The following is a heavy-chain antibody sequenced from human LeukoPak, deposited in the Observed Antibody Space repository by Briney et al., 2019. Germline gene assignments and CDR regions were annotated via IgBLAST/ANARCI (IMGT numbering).Heavy chain of an antibody. J-gene: IGHJ3*02. Sequence: SSQTLSLTCAVSGGSISSGGYSWSWIRQPPGKGLECIGYIYHSGSTYYNPSLKSRVTISVDTSKNQFSLRLTSVTAADTAIYYCARHPPRGQLGTAFDIWGQGTMVTVSS. D-gene: IGHD3-16*01. CDR3: ARHPPRGQLGTAFDI. CDR1: GGSISSGGYS. CDR2: IYHSGST. V-gene: IGHV4-30-2*01.